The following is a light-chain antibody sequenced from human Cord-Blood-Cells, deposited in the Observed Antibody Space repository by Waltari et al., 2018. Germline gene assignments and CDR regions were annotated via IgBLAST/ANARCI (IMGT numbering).Light chain of an antibody. V-gene: IGLV2-11*01. CDR2: DVS. Sequence: QSALTQPRSVSGSPGQSVTISCTGTSSDVGGYTYVSWYQQHPGKAPNLMIYDVSKRPSGVPDRFSGSKSGNTASLTISGLQAEDEADYYCCSYAGSYVVFGGGTKLTVL. CDR3: CSYAGSYVV. J-gene: IGLJ2*01. CDR1: SSDVGGYTY.